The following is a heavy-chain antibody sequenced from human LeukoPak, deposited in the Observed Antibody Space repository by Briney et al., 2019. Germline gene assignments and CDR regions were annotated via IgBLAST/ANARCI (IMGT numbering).Heavy chain of an antibody. V-gene: IGHV5-51*01. CDR3: VRQWGSDTSGWYYYMDV. CDR1: GYSFTTHW. D-gene: IGHD6-13*01. Sequence: GESLKISCKASGYSFTTHWIGWVRQMPGKGLEWMGIIYPGDSDTRYSPSFQGQVTISADKSISTAYLQWSSLKASDTAMYYCVRQWGSDTSGWYYYMDVWGKGTAVTVSS. J-gene: IGHJ6*03. CDR2: IYPGDSDT.